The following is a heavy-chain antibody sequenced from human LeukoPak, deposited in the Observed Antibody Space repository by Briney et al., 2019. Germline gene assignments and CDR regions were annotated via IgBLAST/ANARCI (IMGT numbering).Heavy chain of an antibody. J-gene: IGHJ4*02. D-gene: IGHD3-9*01. CDR2: ISYDGSNK. Sequence: PGRSLRLSCAASGFTFSSYGMHWVRQAPGKGLEWVAVISYDGSNKYYADSVKGRSTISRDNSKNTLYLQMSSLRAEDTAVYYCAKGLPDILTGYFNYWGQGTLVTVSS. CDR3: AKGLPDILTGYFNY. CDR1: GFTFSSYG. V-gene: IGHV3-30*18.